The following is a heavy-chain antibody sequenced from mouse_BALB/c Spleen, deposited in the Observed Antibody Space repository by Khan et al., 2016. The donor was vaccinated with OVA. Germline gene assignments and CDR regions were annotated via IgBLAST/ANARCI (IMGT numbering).Heavy chain of an antibody. D-gene: IGHD1-1*01. CDR2: IRNKANGYTT. CDR1: GFTFTDYY. Sequence: EVELVESGGGLEQPGGSLRLSCATSGFTFTDYYMSWVRQPPGKALEWLGFIRNKANGYTTEYSASVKGRFTISRDNSQSIVYLQMNTLRAEDSATYYGARETVVDIYWYLDIWGAGTTVTVSS. J-gene: IGHJ1*01. CDR3: ARETVVDIYWYLDI. V-gene: IGHV7-3*02.